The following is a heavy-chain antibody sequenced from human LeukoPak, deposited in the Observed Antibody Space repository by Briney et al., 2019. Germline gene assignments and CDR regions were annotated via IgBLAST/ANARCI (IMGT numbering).Heavy chain of an antibody. Sequence: SETLSLTCAVYGGSFSDYYWNWIRQPPGKGLEWIGEINHSGSTNYNPSLKSRVTISVDTSKNQFSLKLSSVTAADTAVYYCARKGTTETTLAYFDLWGRGTLVTVSS. CDR1: GGSFSDYY. CDR3: ARKGTTETTLAYFDL. D-gene: IGHD1-1*01. V-gene: IGHV4-34*01. J-gene: IGHJ2*01. CDR2: INHSGST.